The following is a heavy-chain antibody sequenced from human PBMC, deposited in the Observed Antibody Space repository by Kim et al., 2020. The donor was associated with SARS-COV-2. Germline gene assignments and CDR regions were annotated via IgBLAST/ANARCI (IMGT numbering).Heavy chain of an antibody. Sequence: SETLSLTCTVSGGSISSYYWSWIRQPPGKGLEWIGYIYYSGSTNYNPSLKSRVTISVDTSKNQFSLKLSSVTAADTAVYYCARGRRREMATILAFDYWGQGTLVTVSS. D-gene: IGHD5-12*01. CDR3: ARGRRREMATILAFDY. CDR2: IYYSGST. V-gene: IGHV4-59*01. CDR1: GGSISSYY. J-gene: IGHJ4*02.